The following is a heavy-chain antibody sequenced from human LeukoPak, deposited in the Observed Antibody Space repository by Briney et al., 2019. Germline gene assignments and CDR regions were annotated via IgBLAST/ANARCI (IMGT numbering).Heavy chain of an antibody. Sequence: GGSLRLSCAASGFTFSSYAMSWVRQAPGKGLEWASAISGSGGSTYYADSVKGRFTISRDNSKNTLYLEMNSLRAEDTAVYYCAKVGVYSSGWYSDYWGQGTLVTVSS. J-gene: IGHJ4*02. CDR2: ISGSGGST. CDR1: GFTFSSYA. D-gene: IGHD6-19*01. CDR3: AKVGVYSSGWYSDY. V-gene: IGHV3-23*01.